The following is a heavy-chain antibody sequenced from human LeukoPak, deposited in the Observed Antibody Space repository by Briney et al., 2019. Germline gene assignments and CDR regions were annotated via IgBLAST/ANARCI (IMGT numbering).Heavy chain of an antibody. J-gene: IGHJ4*02. V-gene: IGHV4-59*08. CDR1: GGSITSYY. Sequence: SETLSLTCAVSGGSITSYYWSWIRQPPGKGLEWIAYIYYSGNTKYNPSLKSRVTISVDTSKNQFSLKLSSMTAADTAVYYFARHVQLWPHYFDYWGEGTLVT. CDR3: ARHVQLWPHYFDY. CDR2: IYYSGNT. D-gene: IGHD5-18*01.